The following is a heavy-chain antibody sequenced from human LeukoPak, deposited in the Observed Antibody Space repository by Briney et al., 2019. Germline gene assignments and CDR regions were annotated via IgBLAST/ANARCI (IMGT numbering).Heavy chain of an antibody. CDR3: AGGYCSGTSCLPSY. D-gene: IGHD2-2*01. CDR2: IIPIFGTA. CDR1: GGTFSSYA. J-gene: IGHJ4*02. V-gene: IGHV1-69*01. Sequence: SVKVSCKASGGTFSSYAISWVRQAPGQGLEWMGGIIPIFGTANYTQKFQGRVTITADESTSTAYMELSSLRSEDTAVYYCAGGYCSGTSCLPSYWGQGTLVTVSS.